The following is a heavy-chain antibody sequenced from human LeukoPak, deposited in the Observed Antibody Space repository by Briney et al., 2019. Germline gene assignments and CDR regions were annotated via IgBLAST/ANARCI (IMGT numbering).Heavy chain of an antibody. D-gene: IGHD4-17*01. CDR1: GFTFSDYW. Sequence: SGGSLRLSCAASGFTFSDYWMHWVRQAPGKGLVWVSRIDTDGSSATYADSVKGRFTISRDNAKNTVYLQMNSLRVEDTGVYSCASALTTVTPHFHYWGQGTLVTVS. CDR3: ASALTTVTPHFHY. J-gene: IGHJ4*02. CDR2: IDTDGSSA. V-gene: IGHV3-74*01.